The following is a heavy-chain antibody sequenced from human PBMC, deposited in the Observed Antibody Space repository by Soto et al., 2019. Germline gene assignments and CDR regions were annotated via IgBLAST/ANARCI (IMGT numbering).Heavy chain of an antibody. V-gene: IGHV3-13*04. CDR1: GFTFSSYD. J-gene: IGHJ5*02. Sequence: EVHLLESGGGLVQPGGSLRLSCAASGFTFSSYDMHWVRQATGKGLEWVSAIDAAGDTYYSGSLKGRFTISRDNAKNSVYLQMDSLRAGDTAVYYCARGAAEGFDPWGQGTLVTVSS. CDR3: ARGAAEGFDP. D-gene: IGHD6-25*01. CDR2: IDAAGDT.